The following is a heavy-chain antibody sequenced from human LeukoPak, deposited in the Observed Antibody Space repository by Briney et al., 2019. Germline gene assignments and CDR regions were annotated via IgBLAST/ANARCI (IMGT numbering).Heavy chain of an antibody. V-gene: IGHV4-59*12. CDR1: GGSISSYY. CDR2: IYYSGST. J-gene: IGHJ5*02. Sequence: PSETLSLTCTVSGGSISSYYWSWIRQPPGKGLEWIGFIYYSGSTNYNPSLKSRVTISVDTSKNQFSLKLSSVTAADTAVYYCARATDYYGSGSYYNVLWFDPWGQGTLVTVSS. CDR3: ARATDYYGSGSYYNVLWFDP. D-gene: IGHD3-10*01.